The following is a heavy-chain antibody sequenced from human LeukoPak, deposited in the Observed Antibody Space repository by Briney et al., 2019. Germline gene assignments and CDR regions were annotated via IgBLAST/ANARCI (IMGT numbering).Heavy chain of an antibody. CDR2: MRGGGDT. Sequence: GGSLRLSCAASGFTFSNYAMNWVRQAPARGLEWLSSMRGGGDTFYSDSVEGRFTLSRDDTRNTVFLQQNNLRVDDTALYYCAKGSSGYFFDLWGQGTLVTVSS. V-gene: IGHV3-23*01. CDR1: GFTFSNYA. J-gene: IGHJ4*02. D-gene: IGHD3-22*01. CDR3: AKGSSGYFFDL.